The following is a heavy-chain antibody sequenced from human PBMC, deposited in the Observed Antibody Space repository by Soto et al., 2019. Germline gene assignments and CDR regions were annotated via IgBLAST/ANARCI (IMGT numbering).Heavy chain of an antibody. V-gene: IGHV4-59*01. CDR3: ARAGEDGDYDRSFDY. Sequence: PSETLSLTCTVSGGSISSYYWSWVRQPPGKGLEWIGAINDSGGTNYNPSFERRVTTSVGASNKQLPLKMSSVTAADTAVYDCARAGEDGDYDRSFDYWGQGTLVTVSS. D-gene: IGHD4-17*01. CDR2: INDSGGT. CDR1: GGSISSYY. J-gene: IGHJ4*02.